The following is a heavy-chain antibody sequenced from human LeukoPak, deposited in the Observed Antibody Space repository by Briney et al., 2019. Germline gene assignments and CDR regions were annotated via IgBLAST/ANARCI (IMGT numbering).Heavy chain of an antibody. CDR3: ARERSYGSNDAFDI. D-gene: IGHD5-18*01. CDR1: GFTFSSYS. V-gene: IGHV3-21*01. Sequence: PGGSLRLSCAASGFTFSSYSMNWVRQAPGKGLEWVSPISSSSSYIYYADSVKGRFTISRDNAKNSLYLQMNSLRAEDTAVYYCARERSYGSNDAFDIWGQGTMVTVSS. J-gene: IGHJ3*02. CDR2: ISSSSSYI.